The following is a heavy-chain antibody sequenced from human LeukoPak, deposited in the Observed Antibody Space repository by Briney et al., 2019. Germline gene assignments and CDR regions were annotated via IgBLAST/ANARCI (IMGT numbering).Heavy chain of an antibody. CDR2: INLNSGVT. V-gene: IGHV1-2*02. D-gene: IGHD2-21*01. CDR1: GYTFTDYY. Sequence: ASVKVSCKASGYTFTDYYIHWVRQAPGQGLEWMGWINLNSGVTTYAQKFQGRVTMTRDTSISTAYMELSSLRSGDTALYYCASQGVGVISRGGSFDYWGQGTLVTVSS. CDR3: ASQGVGVISRGGSFDY. J-gene: IGHJ4*02.